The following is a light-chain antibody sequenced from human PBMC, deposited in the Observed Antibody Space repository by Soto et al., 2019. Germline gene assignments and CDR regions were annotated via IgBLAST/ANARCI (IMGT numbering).Light chain of an antibody. CDR3: HKYGSSWFT. CDR1: QSVSFNY. V-gene: IGKV3-20*01. J-gene: IGKJ3*01. CDR2: GAS. Sequence: EIVLTQSPGTLSLSPGERATLSCRASQSVSFNYLAWYQQKPGQAPRLLIYGASSRATGIPDRFSGSGSGTDVSLTISRQEPEDFAVYSCHKYGSSWFTFGPGTKVDIK.